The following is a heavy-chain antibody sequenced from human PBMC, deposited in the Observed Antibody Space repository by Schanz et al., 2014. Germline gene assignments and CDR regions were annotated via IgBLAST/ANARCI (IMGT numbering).Heavy chain of an antibody. V-gene: IGHV3-23*01. CDR2: LTGSGGGT. Sequence: EVKLLESGGHLVQPGGSLRLSCVASGFTFSTYAMSWVRQAPGKGPEWVSSLTGSGGGTYYADSVRGRFAISRDNSKNTLYLEMNSLRAEDTAVYYCVPMSIAAHWGQGTLVTVSS. D-gene: IGHD6-6*01. J-gene: IGHJ4*02. CDR3: VPMSIAAH. CDR1: GFTFSTYA.